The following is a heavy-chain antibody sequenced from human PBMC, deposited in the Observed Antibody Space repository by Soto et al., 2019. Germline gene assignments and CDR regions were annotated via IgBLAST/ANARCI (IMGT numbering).Heavy chain of an antibody. V-gene: IGHV4-59*08. CDR2: IHYSGTT. J-gene: IGHJ6*02. CDR3: ATSTLVTAYYYFGMDV. Sequence: QVLLQESRPGLVKPSETLSLTCAVSGGSISRYYWSWIRQPPGKGLEWIGYIHYSGTTSYSPSLGSRVTISLDTSKSQFSLKLNSVTAADTAIYYCATSTLVTAYYYFGMDVWGQGTTVSVSS. D-gene: IGHD2-21*02. CDR1: GGSISRYY.